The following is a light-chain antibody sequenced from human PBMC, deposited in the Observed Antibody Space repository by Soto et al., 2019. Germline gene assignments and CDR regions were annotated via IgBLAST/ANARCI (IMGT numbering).Light chain of an antibody. CDR1: QSISSW. V-gene: IGKV1-5*01. CDR3: QQYNSYLIT. CDR2: DAS. Sequence: DIQMTQSPSTLSASVGDRFTITCRASQSISSWLAWYQQKPGKAPKLLIYDASSLESGVPSRFSGSGSGTEFTLTISSLQPDDFATYYCQQYNSYLITFGQGNDWRL. J-gene: IGKJ5*01.